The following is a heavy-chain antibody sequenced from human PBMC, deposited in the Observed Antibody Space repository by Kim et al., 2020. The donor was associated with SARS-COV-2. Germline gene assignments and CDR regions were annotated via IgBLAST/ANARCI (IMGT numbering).Heavy chain of an antibody. D-gene: IGHD6-13*01. CDR2: ISWNSGTI. Sequence: GGSLRLSCAASGFTFDDYAMHWVRQAPGKGLEWVSGISWNSGTIGYADSVKGRFTISRDNAKNSLYLQMNSLRAEDTAFYYCAKDRYSSNWYYFDYWVQG. CDR1: GFTFDDYA. CDR3: AKDRYSSNWYYFDY. V-gene: IGHV3-9*01. J-gene: IGHJ4*02.